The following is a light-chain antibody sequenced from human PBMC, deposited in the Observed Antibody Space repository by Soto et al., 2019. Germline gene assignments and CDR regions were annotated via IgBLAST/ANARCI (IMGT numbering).Light chain of an antibody. V-gene: IGLV2-14*03. CDR2: DVV. CDR1: SSDVGGFNS. CDR3: SSYTSTMTNV. Sequence: QSVLAHRAYGSGSPGESITISCPGTSSDVGGFNSVSWYQLRPGTAPKLILYDVVDRPSGVSYRFSGSKSGNTASLTISGLQAADEADYFCSSYTSTMTNVFGSGTKVTV. J-gene: IGLJ1*01.